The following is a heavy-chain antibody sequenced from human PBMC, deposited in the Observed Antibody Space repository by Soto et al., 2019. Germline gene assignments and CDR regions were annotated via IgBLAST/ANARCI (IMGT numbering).Heavy chain of an antibody. Sequence: GGSLRLSCAASGFTFSDYYMSWIRQAPGKGLEWVSYISSSSSYTNYADSVKGRFTISRDNAKNSLYLQMNSLRAEDTAVYYCARGRARITMIVVVNDYYYYGMGVWGQGTTVTVSS. D-gene: IGHD3-22*01. CDR3: ARGRARITMIVVVNDYYYYGMGV. J-gene: IGHJ6*02. CDR2: ISSSSSYT. V-gene: IGHV3-11*06. CDR1: GFTFSDYY.